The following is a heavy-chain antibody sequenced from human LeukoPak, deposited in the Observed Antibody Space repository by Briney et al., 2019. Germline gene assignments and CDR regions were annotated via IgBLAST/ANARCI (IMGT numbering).Heavy chain of an antibody. V-gene: IGHV3-23*01. CDR3: AKTDIVVVPAAFIDP. D-gene: IGHD2-2*01. CDR2: ISGSGGST. Sequence: PGGSLRLSCAASGFTVNSNYMSWVRQAPGKGLEWVSAISGSGGSTYYADSVKGRFTISRDNSKNTLYLQMNSLRAEDTAVYYCAKTDIVVVPAAFIDPWGQGTLVTVSS. CDR1: GFTVNSNY. J-gene: IGHJ5*02.